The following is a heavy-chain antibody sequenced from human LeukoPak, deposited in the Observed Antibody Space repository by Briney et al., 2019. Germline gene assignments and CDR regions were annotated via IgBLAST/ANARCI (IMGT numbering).Heavy chain of an antibody. CDR1: GGSISSYY. CDR2: IYYSGST. J-gene: IGHJ3*02. V-gene: IGHV4-59*12. CDR3: ASPPGYDSSGLDAFDI. D-gene: IGHD3-22*01. Sequence: PSETLSLTCTVSGGSISSYYWSWIRQPPGKGLEWIGYIYYSGSTYYNPSLKSRVTISVDTSKNQFSLKLSSVTAADTAVYYCASPPGYDSSGLDAFDIWGQGTMVTVSS.